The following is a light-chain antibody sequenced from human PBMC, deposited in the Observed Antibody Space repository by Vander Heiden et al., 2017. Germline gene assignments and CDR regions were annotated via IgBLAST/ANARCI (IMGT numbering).Light chain of an antibody. J-gene: IGKJ1*01. CDR2: AAS. CDR3: QQYSIDSPT. V-gene: IGKV1-5*01. CDR1: QSITTW. Sequence: DIQMTQSPSTLSASVGDRVTITCRASQSITTWLAWYQQKPGKAPTLLIYAASNLQSGVPSRFSGSGSGTDFTLTISSLQPDDFATYYCQQYSIDSPTFGQGTKVEI.